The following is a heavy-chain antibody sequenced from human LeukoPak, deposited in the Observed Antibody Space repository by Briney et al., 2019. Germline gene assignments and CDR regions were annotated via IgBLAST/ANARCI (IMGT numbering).Heavy chain of an antibody. V-gene: IGHV3-21*04. CDR3: ARGGLRSYYYYMDV. CDR1: GFTFSSYS. CDR2: ISSSSSYI. Sequence: GGSLRLSCAASGFTFSSYSMNWVRQAPGKGLEWVSSISSSSSYIYYADSVKGRFTISRDNSKNTLYLRMNSLRAEDTAVYYCARGGLRSYYYYMDVWGKGTTVTVSS. J-gene: IGHJ6*03.